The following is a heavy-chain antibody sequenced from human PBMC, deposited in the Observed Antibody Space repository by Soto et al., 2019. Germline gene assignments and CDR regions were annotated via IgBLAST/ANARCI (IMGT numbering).Heavy chain of an antibody. Sequence: ASVKVSCKASGYTFTSYYMHCVLQAPLQGLEWMGIINPSGGSTSYAQKFQGRVTMTRDTSTSTVYMELSSLRSEDTAVYYCARGGGAIVVVTASLRYWGQGTLVTVSS. D-gene: IGHD2-21*02. CDR3: ARGGGAIVVVTASLRY. CDR1: GYTFTSYY. CDR2: INPSGGST. V-gene: IGHV1-46*01. J-gene: IGHJ4*02.